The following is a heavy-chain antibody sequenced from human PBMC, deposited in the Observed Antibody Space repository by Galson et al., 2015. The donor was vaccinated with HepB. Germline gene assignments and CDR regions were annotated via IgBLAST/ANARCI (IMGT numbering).Heavy chain of an antibody. CDR3: ARDPNPGWFGELGHHYGMDV. J-gene: IGHJ6*02. CDR1: GFTFRSYA. Sequence: SLRLSCAASGFTFRSYAMHWVRQAPDKGLEWVALISYDGSDKYYADSVTGRFTVSRDRSKNTLYLQMNSLRAEDTAVYYCARDPNPGWFGELGHHYGMDVWGQGTTVTVSS. D-gene: IGHD3-10*01. V-gene: IGHV3-30*04. CDR2: ISYDGSDK.